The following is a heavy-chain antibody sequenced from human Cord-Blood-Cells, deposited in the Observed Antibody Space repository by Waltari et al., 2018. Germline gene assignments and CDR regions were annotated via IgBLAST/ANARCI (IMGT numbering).Heavy chain of an antibody. CDR3: VRGWRHMISGYDY. CDR2: MNPNSGNT. J-gene: IGHJ4*02. D-gene: IGHD5-12*01. V-gene: IGHV1-8*01. CDR1: GYTFTSYD. Sequence: QVQLVQSGAEVQQPVASVTVSSTDAGYTFTSYDITWVRRATGQGLEWMGWMNPNSGNTGYAQKLQGRVTMTRNTSISTAYMERSSLRSEDTAVYYCVRGWRHMISGYDYWGQGTLVTVSS.